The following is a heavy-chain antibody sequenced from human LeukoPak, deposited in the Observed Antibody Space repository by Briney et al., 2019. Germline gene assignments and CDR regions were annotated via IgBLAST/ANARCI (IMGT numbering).Heavy chain of an antibody. CDR1: GFTFDGYA. J-gene: IGHJ4*02. Sequence: GGSLRLSCVASGFTFDGYAMHWVRQAPGKGLEWVAVILYDGSEKYYADSVKGRFAVSRDNSKNTLYLQMDSLRADDTAMYYCAKVLTTDRRAYFYQLDYWGQGTLVTVSS. CDR3: AKVLTTDRRAYFYQLDY. CDR2: ILYDGSEK. V-gene: IGHV3-30*18. D-gene: IGHD2-2*01.